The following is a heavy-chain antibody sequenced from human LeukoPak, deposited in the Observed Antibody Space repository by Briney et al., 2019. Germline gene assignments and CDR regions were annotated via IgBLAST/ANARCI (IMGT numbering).Heavy chain of an antibody. CDR1: GFTFSDYY. D-gene: IGHD1-26*01. Sequence: GGSLRLSCEASGFTFSDYYMSWIRQAPGKGLEWVSYIGSSSSYTNYADSVKGRFTISRDNAKKSLDLQMNSLRAEDTAVYYCVIFWGGNYRACDYWGQGTLVTVSS. J-gene: IGHJ4*02. CDR3: VIFWGGNYRACDY. CDR2: IGSSSSYT. V-gene: IGHV3-11*03.